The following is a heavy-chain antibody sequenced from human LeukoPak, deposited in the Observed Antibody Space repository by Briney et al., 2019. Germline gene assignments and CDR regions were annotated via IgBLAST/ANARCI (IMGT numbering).Heavy chain of an antibody. V-gene: IGHV4-31*03. J-gene: IGHJ4*02. D-gene: IGHD5-18*01. Sequence: SQTLSLTCTVSGGSISSGGYYWSWIRQHPGKGLEWIGYIYYSGSTYYNPSLKSRVTISVDTSKNQFSLKLSSVTAADTAVYYCARDFVAMVTFDYWGQGTLVTVSS. CDR2: IYYSGST. CDR3: ARDFVAMVTFDY. CDR1: GGSISSGGYY.